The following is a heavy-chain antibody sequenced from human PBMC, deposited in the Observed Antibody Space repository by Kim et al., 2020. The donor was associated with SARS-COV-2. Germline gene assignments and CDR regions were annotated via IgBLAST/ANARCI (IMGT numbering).Heavy chain of an antibody. CDR1: GFTFSSYD. V-gene: IGHV3-13*01. Sequence: GGSMRLSCAASGFTFSSYDMHWVRQATGKGLEWVSAIGTAGDTYYPGSVKGRFTISRENAKNSLYLQMNSLRAGDTAVYYCARVSLYSSGWAEFDYWGQGTLVTVSS. CDR3: ARVSLYSSGWAEFDY. D-gene: IGHD6-19*01. CDR2: IGTAGDT. J-gene: IGHJ4*02.